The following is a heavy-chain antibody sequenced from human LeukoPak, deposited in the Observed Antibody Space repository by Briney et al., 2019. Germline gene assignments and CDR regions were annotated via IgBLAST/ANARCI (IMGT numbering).Heavy chain of an antibody. CDR3: ARDPSYNLNWFDP. J-gene: IGHJ5*02. Sequence: VASVKVSCKASGYTFTGYYMHWVQQAPGQGLEWMGWINPNSGGTNYAQKFQGRVTMTRDTSISTAYMELSRLRSDDTAVYYCARDPSYNLNWFDPWGQGTLVTVSS. CDR2: INPNSGGT. D-gene: IGHD1-14*01. V-gene: IGHV1-2*02. CDR1: GYTFTGYY.